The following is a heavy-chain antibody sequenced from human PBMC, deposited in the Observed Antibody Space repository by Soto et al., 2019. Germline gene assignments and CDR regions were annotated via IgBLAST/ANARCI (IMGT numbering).Heavy chain of an antibody. J-gene: IGHJ4*02. V-gene: IGHV3-53*01. CDR1: GFSVSSNY. CDR3: ATGMGYDFWSDYYLLY. CDR2: IYAGGST. Sequence: EVMLVESGGGLIQPGGSLRLSCAASGFSVSSNYMSWVRQAPGKGLEWVSVIYAGGSTYYADSVKGRFTISRDNSKNTLFLQMKSLRDEDTAVYYCATGMGYDFWSDYYLLYWGQGTLVSVSS. D-gene: IGHD3-3*01.